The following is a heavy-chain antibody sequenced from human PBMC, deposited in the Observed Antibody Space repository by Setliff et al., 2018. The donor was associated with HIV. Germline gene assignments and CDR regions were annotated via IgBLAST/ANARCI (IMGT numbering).Heavy chain of an antibody. CDR2: IYHSGST. CDR1: GGSISSSNW. V-gene: IGHV4-4*02. D-gene: IGHD2-2*01. CDR3: ARHRDPPGTSWIFYYYYMDL. J-gene: IGHJ6*03. Sequence: SETLSLTCAVSGGSISSSNWWSWVRQPPGKGLEWIGEIYHSGSTNYNPSLKSRVTISIDKSKKQFSLKLSSVTAADTGVYYCARHRDPPGTSWIFYYYYMDLWGGGTTVTV.